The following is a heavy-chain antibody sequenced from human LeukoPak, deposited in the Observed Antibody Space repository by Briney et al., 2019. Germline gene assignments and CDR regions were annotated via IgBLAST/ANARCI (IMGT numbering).Heavy chain of an antibody. V-gene: IGHV4-30-4*08. D-gene: IGHD2-15*01. CDR1: GGSFSGYY. J-gene: IGHJ3*02. CDR3: ARVSSSYDAFDI. CDR2: IYYSGST. Sequence: SETLSLTCAVYGGSFSGYYWSWIRQPPGKGLEWIGYIYYSGSTYYNPSLKSRVTISVDTSKNQFSLKLSSVTAADTAVYYCARVSSSYDAFDIWGQGTMVTVSS.